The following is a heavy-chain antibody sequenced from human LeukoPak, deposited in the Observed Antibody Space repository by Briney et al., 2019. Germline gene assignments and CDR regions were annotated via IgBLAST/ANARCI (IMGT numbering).Heavy chain of an antibody. Sequence: GGSLRLSCAASGFTFSSYSMNWVRQAPGKGLEWVSYISSSSSTIYYADSVKGRFTISRDNAKNSLYLQMNSLRDEDMAVYYCARDGGAYCSGGSCYEVDAFDIWGQGTMVTVSS. CDR2: ISSSSSTI. V-gene: IGHV3-48*02. CDR1: GFTFSSYS. D-gene: IGHD2-15*01. J-gene: IGHJ3*02. CDR3: ARDGGAYCSGGSCYEVDAFDI.